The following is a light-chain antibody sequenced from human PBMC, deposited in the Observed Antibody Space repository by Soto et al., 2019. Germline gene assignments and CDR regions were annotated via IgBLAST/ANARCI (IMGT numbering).Light chain of an antibody. CDR2: GAS. Sequence: EVVLTQSPGTLSLSPGEGATLSCRASQSVSGSFLAWYHQKPGQAPRLLIYGASSRATGVPARFSGSGSGTDFTLTISRLEPEDFAVYYCQQYDSSPWTFGQGTKVESK. CDR1: QSVSGSF. V-gene: IGKV3-20*01. J-gene: IGKJ1*01. CDR3: QQYDSSPWT.